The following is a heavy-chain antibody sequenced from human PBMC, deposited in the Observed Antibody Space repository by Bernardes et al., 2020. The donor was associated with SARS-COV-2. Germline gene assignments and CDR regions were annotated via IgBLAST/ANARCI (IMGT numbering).Heavy chain of an antibody. Sequence: GGSLRLSCSVSGFTLRNTAMSWVRQAPGKGLEWVSGIDLGGDNTYFADSVKGRFTISRDTSKNTLFLQMNSLRVEDTAVYYCAKEVPANDYWGQGTLVTVSS. D-gene: IGHD2-2*01. CDR1: GFTLRNTA. J-gene: IGHJ4*02. CDR2: IDLGGDNT. CDR3: AKEVPANDY. V-gene: IGHV3-23*01.